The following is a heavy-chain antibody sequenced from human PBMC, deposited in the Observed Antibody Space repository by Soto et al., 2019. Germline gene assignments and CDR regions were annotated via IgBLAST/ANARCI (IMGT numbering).Heavy chain of an antibody. Sequence: PSETLSLTCTVSGGSMRSSGSAWGWIRQSPGNGLEWIGSMYYTGKSDYNPSLKSRVTVDVDTSKNQFSLTLNSVTAADTAVYYCARGGGSPYHNHEFDFWGQGTLVTVPQ. CDR2: MYYTGKS. V-gene: IGHV4-39*07. D-gene: IGHD6-13*01. CDR3: ARGGGSPYHNHEFDF. CDR1: GGSMRSSGSA. J-gene: IGHJ4*02.